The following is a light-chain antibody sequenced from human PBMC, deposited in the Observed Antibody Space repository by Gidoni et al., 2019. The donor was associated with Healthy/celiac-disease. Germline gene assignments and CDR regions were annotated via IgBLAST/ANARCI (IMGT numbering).Light chain of an antibody. Sequence: GQSITISCTGTSSDVGSYNLVSWYQQHPGKAPKLMIYEGSKRPSGVSNRFSGSKSGNTASLTISGLQAEDEADYYCCSYAGSSTVVFGGGTKLTVL. CDR1: SSDVGSYNL. J-gene: IGLJ2*01. CDR2: EGS. CDR3: CSYAGSSTVV. V-gene: IGLV2-23*01.